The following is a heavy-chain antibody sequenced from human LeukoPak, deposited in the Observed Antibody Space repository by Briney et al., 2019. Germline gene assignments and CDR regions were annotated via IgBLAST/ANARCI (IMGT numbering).Heavy chain of an antibody. CDR1: GFTFSSYS. J-gene: IGHJ4*02. V-gene: IGHV3-23*01. Sequence: GGSLRLSCAASGFTFSSYSMNWVRQAPGKGLEWVSVISGSGGSTYYADSVKGRFTISRDNSKNTLYLQMNSLRAEDTAVYYCAKDPTYYSGSYFDSWGQGTLVTVSS. CDR2: ISGSGGST. CDR3: AKDPTYYSGSYFDS. D-gene: IGHD5-12*01.